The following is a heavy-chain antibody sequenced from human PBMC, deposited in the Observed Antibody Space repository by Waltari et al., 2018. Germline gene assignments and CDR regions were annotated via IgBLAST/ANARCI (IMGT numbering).Heavy chain of an antibody. Sequence: QVQLQESGPGLVKPSEPLSLTCTVPGGSISSYYWRWIRQPPGKGLEWIGYIFYSGNTNYNPSLKSRVTILVDTSKNQFSLKLSSVTAADTAVYYCARQDLGDDCFFCFDSWGQGTLLTVSS. CDR1: GGSISSYY. CDR2: IFYSGNT. D-gene: IGHD3-16*01. J-gene: IGHJ4*02. V-gene: IGHV4-59*13. CDR3: ARQDLGDDCFFCFDS.